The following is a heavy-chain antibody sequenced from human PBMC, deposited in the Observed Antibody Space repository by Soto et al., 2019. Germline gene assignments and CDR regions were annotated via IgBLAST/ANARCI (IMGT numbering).Heavy chain of an antibody. D-gene: IGHD3-16*01. CDR2: VYYSGAT. Sequence: LSLTCTVSGDSMATGGHYYNWIRQVPGKGLEWIGYVYYSGATHYTPSLRARATISRDTSKNQFSLRLISVTAADTALYYCARDKDLQPTVWGFWGQGIQVTVYS. CDR3: ARDKDLQPTVWGF. J-gene: IGHJ4*02. V-gene: IGHV4-31*03. CDR1: GDSMATGGHY.